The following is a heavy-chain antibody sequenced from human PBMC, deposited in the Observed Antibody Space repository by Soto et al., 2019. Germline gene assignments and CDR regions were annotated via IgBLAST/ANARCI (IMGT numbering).Heavy chain of an antibody. Sequence: ASVKVSCKASGYTFTSYGISWVRHAPGQGLEWMGWISAYNGNTNYAQKLQGRVTMTTDTSTSTAYMELRSLRSDDTAVYYCARDRRYYGSGSYYPNWFDPWGQGTLVTVSS. V-gene: IGHV1-18*01. J-gene: IGHJ5*02. CDR2: ISAYNGNT. D-gene: IGHD3-10*01. CDR1: GYTFTSYG. CDR3: ARDRRYYGSGSYYPNWFDP.